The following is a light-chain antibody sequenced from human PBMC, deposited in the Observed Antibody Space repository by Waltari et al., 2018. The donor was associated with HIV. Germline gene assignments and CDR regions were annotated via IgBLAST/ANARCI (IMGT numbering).Light chain of an antibody. J-gene: IGKJ5*01. CDR1: QSLSSSY. V-gene: IGKV3-20*01. CDR3: QQYGGSPPGVT. CDR2: GAS. Sequence: EIVLTQSPGTLSLSPGERAPLSCRASQSLSSSYLTWYHQKPGQAPTFLFYGASSRATGIPDRFSGSGSGTDFTLTISRLEAEDFAVYYCQQYGGSPPGVTFGQGTRLEIK.